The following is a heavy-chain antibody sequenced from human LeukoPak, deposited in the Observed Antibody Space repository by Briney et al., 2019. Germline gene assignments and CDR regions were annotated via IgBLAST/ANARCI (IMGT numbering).Heavy chain of an antibody. J-gene: IGHJ6*02. CDR1: GFTFSSYA. D-gene: IGHD4-17*01. CDR2: ISGSGGST. Sequence: GGSLRLSCAASGFTFSSYAMSWVRQAPGKGLEWVSAISGSGGSTYYADSVKGRFTISRDNSKNTLYLQMNSLRAEDTAVYYCAKVHDYGDYGPYYYYYGMDVWGQGTTVTVS. V-gene: IGHV3-23*01. CDR3: AKVHDYGDYGPYYYYYGMDV.